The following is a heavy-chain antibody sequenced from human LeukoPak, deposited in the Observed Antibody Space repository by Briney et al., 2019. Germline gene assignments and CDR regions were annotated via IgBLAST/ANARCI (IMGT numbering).Heavy chain of an antibody. CDR3: AKYRSGGLDWYFEL. CDR1: GGSISSRSYS. Sequence: SETLSLTCTVSGGSISSRSYSWGWIRHSPGKGLEWIGSLYFSGSTYYNPSLKSRVTISGDTSKNQFSLKVTSVTAADAAVYYCAKYRSGGLDWYFELWGRGTLVTVSS. CDR2: LYFSGST. V-gene: IGHV4-39*07. D-gene: IGHD6-25*01. J-gene: IGHJ2*01.